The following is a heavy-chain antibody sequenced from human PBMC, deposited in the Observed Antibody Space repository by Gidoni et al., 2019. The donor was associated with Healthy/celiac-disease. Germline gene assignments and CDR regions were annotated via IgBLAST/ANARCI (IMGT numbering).Heavy chain of an antibody. D-gene: IGHD3-22*01. Sequence: QITLKESSPTLVKPTQTLTLTCTFSGFSLSTSGVGVGWIRQPPGKALEWLALIDWDDDKSYSQDLKSRLTITKDTSKNQVVLTMTNMDPVDTATYYCAHSIKIVGENWFDPWGQGTLVTVSA. J-gene: IGHJ5*02. CDR1: GFSLSTSGVG. CDR2: IDWDDDK. V-gene: IGHV2-5*02. CDR3: AHSIKIVGENWFDP.